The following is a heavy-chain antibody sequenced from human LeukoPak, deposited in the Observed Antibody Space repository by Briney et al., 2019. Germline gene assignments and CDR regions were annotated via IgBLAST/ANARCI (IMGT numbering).Heavy chain of an antibody. Sequence: SETLSPTCGVYGGSLSGYYWSWIRQPPGKGLEWIGEINRSGSTNYNPSLKSRVTMSVDTSKNQFSLNLSSVTAADTAVYYCARGAGNWLGPFDYWGQGTLVTVSS. CDR1: GGSLSGYY. J-gene: IGHJ4*02. D-gene: IGHD3-9*01. V-gene: IGHV4-34*01. CDR3: ARGAGNWLGPFDY. CDR2: INRSGST.